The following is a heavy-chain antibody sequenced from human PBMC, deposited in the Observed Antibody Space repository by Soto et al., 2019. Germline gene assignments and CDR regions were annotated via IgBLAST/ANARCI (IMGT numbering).Heavy chain of an antibody. CDR1: GYTFTSYY. CDR2: INPSGGST. V-gene: IGHV1-46*01. CDR3: ARDLSITIFRVVITNYYYYYGMDA. Sequence: ASVKVSCKASGYTFTSYYMHWVRQAPGQGLEWMGIINPSGGSTSYAQKFQGRVTMTRDTSTSTVYMELSSLRSEDTAVYYCARDLSITIFRVVITNYYYYYGMDAWGQGTTVTVSS. D-gene: IGHD3-3*01. J-gene: IGHJ6*02.